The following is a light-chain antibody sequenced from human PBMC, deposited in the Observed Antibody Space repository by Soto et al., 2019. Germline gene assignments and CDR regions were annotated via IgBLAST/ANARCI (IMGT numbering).Light chain of an antibody. V-gene: IGKV3-15*01. Sequence: EVVMTQSPATVSVSPGARAPLSCRASQSVSSNLAWYQQKPGQAPRLLIYGASTRATGTPARFSGSGSGTEFTLTISSLQSEDFAVYYCQQYNSWPPYTFGQGTRLEIK. CDR1: QSVSSN. CDR2: GAS. CDR3: QQYNSWPPYT. J-gene: IGKJ5*01.